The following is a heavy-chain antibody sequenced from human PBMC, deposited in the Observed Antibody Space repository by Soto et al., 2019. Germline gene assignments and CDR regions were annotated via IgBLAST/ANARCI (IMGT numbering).Heavy chain of an antibody. D-gene: IGHD2-2*01. V-gene: IGHV5-51*01. J-gene: IGHJ5*02. CDR1: GYSFTSYW. Sequence: PGESLKISCKGSGYSFTSYWIGWVRQMPGKGLEWMGIIYPGDSDTRYSPSFQGQVTIPADKSISTAYLQWSSLKASDTAMYYCARLPVGYCSSTSCLGGWFDPWGQGTLVTVSS. CDR2: IYPGDSDT. CDR3: ARLPVGYCSSTSCLGGWFDP.